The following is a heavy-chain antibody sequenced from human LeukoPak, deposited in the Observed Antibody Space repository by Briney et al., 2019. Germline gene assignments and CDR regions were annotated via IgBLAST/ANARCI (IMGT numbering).Heavy chain of an antibody. CDR2: ISYDGSKT. CDR3: ARTMYITGSSDFDY. CDR1: GFTFNIYA. J-gene: IGHJ4*02. V-gene: IGHV3-30-3*01. D-gene: IGHD1-26*01. Sequence: GRSLRLPCAASGFTFNIYAMHWVRQAPGKGLEWVAVISYDGSKTYYADSVKGRFTISRDYSKNTLYLQMNSLRAEDTALYYCARTMYITGSSDFDYWGQGTLVTVSS.